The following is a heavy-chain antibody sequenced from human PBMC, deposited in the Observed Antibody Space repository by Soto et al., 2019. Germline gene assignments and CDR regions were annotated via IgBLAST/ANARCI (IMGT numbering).Heavy chain of an antibody. V-gene: IGHV3-9*01. CDR2: ISWNSGSI. CDR3: AKEMATISGAFDI. CDR1: GFTFDDYA. D-gene: IGHD5-12*01. Sequence: EVQLVESGGGLVQPGRSLRLSCAASGFTFDDYAVHWVRQAPGKGLEWVSGISWNSGSIGYADSVKGRFTISRDNAKNSLYLQMNSLRAEDRALYYCAKEMATISGAFDIWGQGTMVTVSS. J-gene: IGHJ3*02.